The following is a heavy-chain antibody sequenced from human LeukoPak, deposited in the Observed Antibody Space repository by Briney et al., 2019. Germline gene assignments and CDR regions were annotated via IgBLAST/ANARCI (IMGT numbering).Heavy chain of an antibody. V-gene: IGHV4/OR15-8*02. CDR3: ARGQGAADY. CDR2: ISCTGNI. Sequence: SETLSLTCAVSGGSISSRNWWGWVRQPPGKGLEWIGEISCTGNIDYDPSVRSRATISLDKSKSQFSLRLTSLTSADTAVYYCARGQGAADYWGQGILVIVSS. D-gene: IGHD1-26*01. CDR1: GGSISSRNW. J-gene: IGHJ4*02.